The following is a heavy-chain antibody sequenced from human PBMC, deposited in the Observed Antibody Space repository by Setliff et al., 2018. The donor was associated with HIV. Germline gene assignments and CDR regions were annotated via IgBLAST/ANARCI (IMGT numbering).Heavy chain of an antibody. CDR3: TKERGDGYGYYFHY. CDR2: IRFDGNRE. CDR1: GFIFSDYA. V-gene: IGHV3-30*02. J-gene: IGHJ4*02. D-gene: IGHD5-12*01. Sequence: PGESLKISCAASGFIFSDYAMHWVRQAPGKGLEWVAHIRFDGNREYYADSVKGRFTISRDNSKNTVYLEMNSLRAGDTAVYYCTKERGDGYGYYFHYWGQGTLVTVS.